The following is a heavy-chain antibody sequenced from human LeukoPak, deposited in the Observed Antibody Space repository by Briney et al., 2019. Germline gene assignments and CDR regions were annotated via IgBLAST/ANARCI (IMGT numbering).Heavy chain of an antibody. Sequence: PGGSLRLSCAASGFTFRSYAMNWVRQAPGKGLEWVSAISGSGGSTYYADSVKGRFTISRDSSKNTLYLQMNRLRAEDAAVYYCAKAPVTTCSGAYCYPFDYWGQGTLVTVSS. CDR2: ISGSGGST. V-gene: IGHV3-23*01. D-gene: IGHD2-21*01. J-gene: IGHJ4*02. CDR1: GFTFRSYA. CDR3: AKAPVTTCSGAYCYPFDY.